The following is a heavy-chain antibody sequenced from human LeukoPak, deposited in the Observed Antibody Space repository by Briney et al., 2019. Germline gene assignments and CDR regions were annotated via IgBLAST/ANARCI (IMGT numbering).Heavy chain of an antibody. Sequence: PGGSLRLSCAASGFTCSSYVMSWVRQAPGKGLEWVSTISGSGGSTYYADSVKGRFTISRDSSKNTLYLQMNSLRAGDTAVYYCAGSSSWYRQGDYWGQGTLVTVSS. J-gene: IGHJ4*02. D-gene: IGHD6-13*01. CDR3: AGSSSWYRQGDY. CDR2: ISGSGGST. V-gene: IGHV3-23*01. CDR1: GFTCSSYV.